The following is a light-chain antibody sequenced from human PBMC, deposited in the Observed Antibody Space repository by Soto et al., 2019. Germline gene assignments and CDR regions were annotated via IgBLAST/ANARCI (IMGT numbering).Light chain of an antibody. CDR2: GAS. CDR1: QSVSSSY. V-gene: IGKV3-20*01. J-gene: IGKJ5*01. Sequence: ESVLTQSPGTLSLSPGERATLSCRASQSVSSSYLAWYQQKPGQAPSLLIYGASRRATGIPDRFSGSGSGTEFTLTISSLQSEDFAVYYCQQYNNWPPTFGQGTRLEIK. CDR3: QQYNNWPPT.